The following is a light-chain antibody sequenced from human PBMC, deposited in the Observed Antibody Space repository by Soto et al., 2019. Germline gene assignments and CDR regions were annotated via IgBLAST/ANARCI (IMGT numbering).Light chain of an antibody. CDR3: QQYYSYPFT. CDR2: AAS. Sequence: AIRMTQSPSSFSASTGDRVTITCRASQGISSYLAWYQQKPGKAPKLLIYAASTLQSGVPSRFSGSGSGRDFTLTISCLQSDDFATYYCQQYYSYPFTFGPGTRVDIK. J-gene: IGKJ3*01. V-gene: IGKV1-8*01. CDR1: QGISSY.